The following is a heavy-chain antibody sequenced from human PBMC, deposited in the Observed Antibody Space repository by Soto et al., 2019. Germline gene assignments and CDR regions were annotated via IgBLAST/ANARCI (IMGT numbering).Heavy chain of an antibody. V-gene: IGHV1-69*12. D-gene: IGHD2-15*01. CDR1: GGTFSSYA. Sequence: QVQLVQSGAEVKKPGSSVKVSCKASGGTFSSYAISWVRQAPGQGLGWMGGIIPIFGTTNYAQKFQGRVTFTAYDSTSRGYMELSSLSSEDQAVYCCAREAASRYCSCGKCYSYNYYGVDVWGQGTTVTVSS. CDR2: IIPIFGTT. J-gene: IGHJ6*02. CDR3: AREAASRYCSCGKCYSYNYYGVDV.